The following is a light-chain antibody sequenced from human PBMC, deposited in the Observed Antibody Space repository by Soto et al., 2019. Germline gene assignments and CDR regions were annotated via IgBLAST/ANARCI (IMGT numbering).Light chain of an antibody. CDR3: QHYDHLPPFT. CDR2: GAS. J-gene: IGKJ3*01. V-gene: IGKV1-33*01. CDR1: QDIRKY. Sequence: DIQMTQSPSSLSASVGDRVTITCQASQDIRKYLSWYQQKPGKAPKLLIYGASYLEKGVPSRFSGSGYGTDFTFTISSLQPADIATYYCQHYDHLPPFTFGPGTKVAFK.